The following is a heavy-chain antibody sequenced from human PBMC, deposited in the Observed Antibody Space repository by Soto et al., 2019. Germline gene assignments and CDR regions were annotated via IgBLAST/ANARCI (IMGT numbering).Heavy chain of an antibody. D-gene: IGHD2-15*01. J-gene: IGHJ4*02. V-gene: IGHV5-51*01. CDR1: GYSFTRYW. Sequence: GESLKISCKASGYSFTRYWIGWVRQMPGKGLEWMGLIYPDDSDTRYSPSFQGQVTISADKSINTAYLQWSSLKASDTAMYFCASQDIVTIPLRGVFFDIWGQGALVTLSS. CDR2: IYPDDSDT. CDR3: ASQDIVTIPLRGVFFDI.